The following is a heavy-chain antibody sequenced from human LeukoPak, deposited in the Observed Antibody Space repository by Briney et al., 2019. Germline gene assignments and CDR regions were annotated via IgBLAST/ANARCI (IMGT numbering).Heavy chain of an antibody. CDR2: IYYSGST. CDR3: ARSTVVTLEAFDI. J-gene: IGHJ3*02. Sequence: SETLSLTCTASGGSVSSGSYYWSWIRQPPGKGLEWIGYIYYSGSTNYNPSLKSRVTISVDTSKNQFSLKLSSVTAADTAVYYCARSTVVTLEAFDIWGQGTMVTVSS. D-gene: IGHD4-23*01. V-gene: IGHV4-61*01. CDR1: GGSVSSGSYY.